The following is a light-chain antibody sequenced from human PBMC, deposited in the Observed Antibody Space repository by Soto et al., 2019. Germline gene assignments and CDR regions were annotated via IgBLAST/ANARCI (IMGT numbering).Light chain of an antibody. V-gene: IGLV2-11*01. CDR3: FSYAGSPRYV. CDR2: DVS. Sequence: QSALTQPRSVSGSPGQSVTISCTGTSSDVGGYNYVSWYQQHPGKAPKVMIYDVSERPSGVPDRFSGSKSGNTASLTISGLQAEDDADYYCFSYAGSPRYVLGTGTKLTVL. CDR1: SSDVGGYNY. J-gene: IGLJ1*01.